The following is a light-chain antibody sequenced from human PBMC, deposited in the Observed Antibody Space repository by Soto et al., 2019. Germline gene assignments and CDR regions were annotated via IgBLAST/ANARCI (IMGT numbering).Light chain of an antibody. CDR2: GAS. J-gene: IGKJ1*01. CDR3: QHYGTSPRT. V-gene: IGKV3-15*01. CDR1: HSVSSS. Sequence: EVVMTQSPATLSVSPGERATLSCRASHSVSSSLAWYQQKPGQAPRLLISGASTRAAGIPARFSGSGSGTDFTLTIGRLEPEDFAVYYCQHYGTSPRTFGQGTKVDIK.